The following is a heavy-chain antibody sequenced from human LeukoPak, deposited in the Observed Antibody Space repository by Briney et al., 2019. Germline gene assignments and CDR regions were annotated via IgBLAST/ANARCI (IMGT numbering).Heavy chain of an antibody. J-gene: IGHJ4*02. CDR1: GFIFSSYA. CDR2: ISSNGGST. V-gene: IGHV3-64D*09. CDR3: VKAGYSYAPFDY. Sequence: PGGSLRLSCSASGFIFSSYAMHWVRQTPEKGLEYVSAISSNGGSTYYADSVKGRFTISRDNSKNTLYLQMSSLRPDDTAVYYCVKAGYSYAPFDYWGQGTLVTVSS. D-gene: IGHD5-18*01.